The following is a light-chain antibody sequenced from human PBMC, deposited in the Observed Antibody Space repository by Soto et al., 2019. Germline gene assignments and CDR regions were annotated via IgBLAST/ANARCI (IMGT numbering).Light chain of an antibody. Sequence: QSVLTQPPSASGTPGQRVTISCSGSSSNIGGNTVNWYQQLPGTAPRLLIYNDRQRPSGVPDRFSASKSGTSASLAISGLQSEDEADYYCATWDASLSLLYVFGTVTKLTVL. CDR3: ATWDASLSLLYV. CDR1: SSNIGGNT. CDR2: NDR. V-gene: IGLV1-44*01. J-gene: IGLJ1*01.